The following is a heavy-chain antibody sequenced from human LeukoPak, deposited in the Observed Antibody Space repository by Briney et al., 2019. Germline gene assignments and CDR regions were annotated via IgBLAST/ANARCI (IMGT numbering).Heavy chain of an antibody. V-gene: IGHV4-39*07. Sequence: SETLSLTCTVSGGSISSSSYYWGWIRQPPGKGLEWIGSIYYSGSTNYNPSLKSRVTISVDTSKNQFSLKLSSVTAADTAVYYCAGRRDGYTRFDCWGQGTLVTVSS. J-gene: IGHJ4*02. CDR3: AGRRDGYTRFDC. D-gene: IGHD5-24*01. CDR1: GGSISSSSYY. CDR2: IYYSGST.